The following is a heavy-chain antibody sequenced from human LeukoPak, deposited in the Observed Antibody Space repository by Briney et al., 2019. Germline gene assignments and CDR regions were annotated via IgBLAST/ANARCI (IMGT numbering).Heavy chain of an antibody. V-gene: IGHV3-73*01. D-gene: IGHD2-21*01. CDR1: GFTFSGSA. CDR3: TTTGTVVGFDY. Sequence: PGGSLKLSCTGFTFSGSALHWVRRAPGKGLEWVGRIRSKANDYATTYAASVKGRFSISRDDSKKMAYLQMNSLKAEDTAIYYCTTTGTVVGFDYWGQGTLVTVSS. CDR2: IRSKANDYAT. J-gene: IGHJ4*02.